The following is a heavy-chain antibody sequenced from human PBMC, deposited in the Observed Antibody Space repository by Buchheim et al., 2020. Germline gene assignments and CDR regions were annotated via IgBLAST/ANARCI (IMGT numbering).Heavy chain of an antibody. J-gene: IGHJ6*02. CDR3: ARDQATMVREAQHGMDV. Sequence: QVQLVQSGAEVKKPGASVKVSCKASGYTFTTYYIHWVRQAPGQGLEWMGWISAYNGNTNYAQKLQGRVTMTTDTSTSTAYMELRSLRSDDTAVYYCARDQATMVREAQHGMDVWGQGTT. D-gene: IGHD3-10*01. CDR2: ISAYNGNT. CDR1: GYTFTTYY. V-gene: IGHV1-18*04.